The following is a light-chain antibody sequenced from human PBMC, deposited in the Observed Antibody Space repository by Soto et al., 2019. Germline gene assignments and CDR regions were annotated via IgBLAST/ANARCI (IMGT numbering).Light chain of an antibody. V-gene: IGKV3D-15*01. CDR2: DAS. CDR1: QDVSSK. Sequence: ELVVTQSPATLSVSPGERVTLSCRTSQDVSSKLAWYQQKAGQAPSLLIYDASTRATGTPARFSGSGSGTEFTLTISNVRPEDFAVYYCQQYRSWPRTFGQGTKV. CDR3: QQYRSWPRT. J-gene: IGKJ1*01.